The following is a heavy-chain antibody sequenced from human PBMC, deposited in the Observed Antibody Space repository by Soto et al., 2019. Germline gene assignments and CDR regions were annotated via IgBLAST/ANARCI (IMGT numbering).Heavy chain of an antibody. Sequence: QVQLVQSGAEVKKPGASVKVSCKASGYTFTSYGISWVRQAPGQGLEWMGWISAYNGNTNYAQKLQGRVTMTTDTSTSTSNRELRSVRSNDTGVYYCARDRGADGMDVWGQGTTVTVSS. J-gene: IGHJ6*02. V-gene: IGHV1-18*01. CDR3: ARDRGADGMDV. CDR2: ISAYNGNT. CDR1: GYTFTSYG.